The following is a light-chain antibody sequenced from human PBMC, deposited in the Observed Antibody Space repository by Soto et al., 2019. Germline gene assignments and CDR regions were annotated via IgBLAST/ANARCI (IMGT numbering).Light chain of an antibody. J-gene: IGLJ2*01. CDR2: EVN. V-gene: IGLV2-14*01. CDR3: SSYTTMNTVV. Sequence: QSVLTQAASVSESPGQSISLSCGGTSTDVGSHNYVSWYQQQPGKAPQLIIFEVNNRPSGASHLFSGSKSGNTASLTISDRQGDDEADYYCSSYTTMNTVVFGGGTKLTVL. CDR1: STDVGSHNY.